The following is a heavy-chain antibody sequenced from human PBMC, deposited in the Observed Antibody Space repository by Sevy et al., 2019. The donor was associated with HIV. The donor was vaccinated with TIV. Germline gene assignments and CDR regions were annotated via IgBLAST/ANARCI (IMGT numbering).Heavy chain of an antibody. CDR2: IMTVFGTT. Sequence: ASVKVSCKASGDTFTSSGINWVRQAPGQGPEWMGGIMTVFGTTHYAQRFQGRVTIIADKSTSTVYMELRSLRSEDTAVYYCARDVGNVVVVPAAVGWFDRWGQGTLVTVSS. D-gene: IGHD2-2*01. CDR1: GDTFTSSG. CDR3: ARDVGNVVVVPAAVGWFDR. V-gene: IGHV1-69*06. J-gene: IGHJ5*02.